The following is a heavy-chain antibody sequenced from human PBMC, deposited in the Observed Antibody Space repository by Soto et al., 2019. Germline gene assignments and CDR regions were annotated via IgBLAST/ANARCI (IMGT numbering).Heavy chain of an antibody. CDR3: ARGEWVLPI. Sequence: ASVKVSCKASGYTFTSYDINWVRQATGQGLEWMGWMNPTNSQTDYAQKFQGRVALTWDTSISTAYLDLSSLTSDDTAVYYCARGEWVLPIWGQGTLVTVSS. J-gene: IGHJ4*02. D-gene: IGHD1-26*01. CDR2: MNPTNSQT. V-gene: IGHV1-8*01. CDR1: GYTFTSYD.